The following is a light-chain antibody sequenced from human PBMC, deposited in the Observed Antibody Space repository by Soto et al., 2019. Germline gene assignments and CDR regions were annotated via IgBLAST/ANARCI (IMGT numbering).Light chain of an antibody. V-gene: IGKV1-12*02. CDR2: VAS. Sequence: DIQMTQSPSSVSASVGDRVTITCRASQGIRTWLAWYQQKPGKPPKLLIYVASSLQTGVPSLYSGSGSGTDFTLTISSLQPEDFATYYCQQANSLPFTFGPGTKVDIK. CDR1: QGIRTW. CDR3: QQANSLPFT. J-gene: IGKJ3*01.